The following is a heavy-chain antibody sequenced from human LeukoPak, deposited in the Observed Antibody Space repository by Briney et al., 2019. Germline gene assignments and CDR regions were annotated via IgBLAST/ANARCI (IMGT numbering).Heavy chain of an antibody. CDR3: ARVYYDSSGYYGRVGAFDI. CDR2: INPNSGGT. Sequence: ASVKVSCKASGYTFTSYYMHWVRQAPGQGLEWMGWINPNSGGTNYAQKFQGRVTMTRDTSISTAYMELSRLRSDDTAVYYCARVYYDSSGYYGRVGAFDIWGQGTMVTVSS. CDR1: GYTFTSYY. D-gene: IGHD3-22*01. V-gene: IGHV1-2*02. J-gene: IGHJ3*02.